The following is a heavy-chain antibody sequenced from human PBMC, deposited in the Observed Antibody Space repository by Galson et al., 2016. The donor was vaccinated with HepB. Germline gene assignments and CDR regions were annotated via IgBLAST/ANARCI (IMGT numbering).Heavy chain of an antibody. CDR3: ARDHVAPRPANDC. V-gene: IGHV3-23*01. J-gene: IGHJ4*02. CDR2: LNWDGTST. CDR1: GFTFRSYT. Sequence: SLRLSCAASGFTFRSYTKNWVRQAPGKGLEWVSALNWDGTSTYYANSVTGRFTISRDNSKNTLFLQMNNLRAEDTAVYYCARDHVAPRPANDCWGQGTLVTVSP. D-gene: IGHD6-6*01.